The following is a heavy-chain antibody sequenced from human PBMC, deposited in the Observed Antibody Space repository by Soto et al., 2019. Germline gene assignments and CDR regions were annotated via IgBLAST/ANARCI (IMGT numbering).Heavy chain of an antibody. J-gene: IGHJ4*02. CDR2: INPNSGGT. V-gene: IGHV1-2*02. D-gene: IGHD5-12*01. CDR1: GYTFTGYY. Sequence: ASVKVSCKASGYTFTGYYMHWVRQAPGQGLEWMGWINPNSGGTNYAQKFQGRVTMTRDTSISTAYMELSRLRSDDTAVYYCAREIGGYSGYDVYWGQGTLVTVSS. CDR3: AREIGGYSGYDVY.